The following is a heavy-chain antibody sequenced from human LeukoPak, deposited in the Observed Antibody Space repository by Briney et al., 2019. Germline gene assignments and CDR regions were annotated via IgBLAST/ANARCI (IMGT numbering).Heavy chain of an antibody. Sequence: PSETLSLTCAVYGGSFSGYYWSWIRQPPGKGLEWIGEINHSGSTNYNPSLKSRVTISVDTSKNQFSLKLSSVTAADTAVYYCARNRGYYYGSGSSNWFDPWGQGTLVTVSS. CDR3: ARNRGYYYGSGSSNWFDP. CDR2: INHSGST. CDR1: GGSFSGYY. D-gene: IGHD3-10*01. V-gene: IGHV4-34*01. J-gene: IGHJ5*02.